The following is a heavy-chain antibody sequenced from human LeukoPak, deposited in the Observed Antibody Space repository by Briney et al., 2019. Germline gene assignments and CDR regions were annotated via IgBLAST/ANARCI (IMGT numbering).Heavy chain of an antibody. Sequence: SGTLSLTCAVSGGSISSSNWWTWVRQPPGKGLEWIGEIYHSGNTNYNPSLKSRVTISVDKSKNQFSLKLSSVTAADTAVYYCARGLYCSGGSCYSRYFYYYYMDVWGKGTTVTVSS. J-gene: IGHJ6*03. CDR1: GGSISSSNW. V-gene: IGHV4-4*02. CDR3: ARGLYCSGGSCYSRYFYYYYMDV. CDR2: IYHSGNT. D-gene: IGHD2-15*01.